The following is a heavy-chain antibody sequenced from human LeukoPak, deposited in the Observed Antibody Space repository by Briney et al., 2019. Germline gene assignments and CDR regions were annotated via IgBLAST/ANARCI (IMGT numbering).Heavy chain of an antibody. D-gene: IGHD3-3*01. Sequence: KTSETLSLTCAVYGGSFSGYYWSWIRQPPGKGLEWIGEINHSGSTNYNPSLKSRVTISVDTSKNQFSLKLSSVTAADTAVYYCARQPEGDFWSGYGWFDPWGQGTLVTVSS. CDR3: ARQPEGDFWSGYGWFDP. V-gene: IGHV4-34*01. J-gene: IGHJ5*02. CDR2: INHSGST. CDR1: GGSFSGYY.